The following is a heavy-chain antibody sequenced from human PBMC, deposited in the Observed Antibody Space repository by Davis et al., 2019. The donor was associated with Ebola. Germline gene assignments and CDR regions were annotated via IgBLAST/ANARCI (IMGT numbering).Heavy chain of an antibody. V-gene: IGHV4-61*01. J-gene: IGHJ4*02. CDR1: GGSVSSGSYY. CDR2: IYYSGST. Sequence: SETLSLTCTVSGGSVSSGSYYWSWIRQPPEKGLEWVGYIYYSGSTNCNPSLKSRVTISVDTSKNQFSLKLSSVTAADTAIYFCARKASRSGVFDFWGQGTLVTVSS. D-gene: IGHD6-19*01. CDR3: ARKASRSGVFDF.